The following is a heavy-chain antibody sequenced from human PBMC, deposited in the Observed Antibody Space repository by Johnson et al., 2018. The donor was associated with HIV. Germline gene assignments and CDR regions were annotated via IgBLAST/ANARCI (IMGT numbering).Heavy chain of an antibody. V-gene: IGHV3-7*05. J-gene: IGHJ3*02. CDR1: GFTFSSYW. Sequence: EVQLVESGGGLVQPGGSLRLSCAASGFTFSSYWMNWVRQAPGKGLEWVANIKQDGSEKYYVDSVKGRFTISRDNAKNSLYLQMNSLRAEDTAVYYCAREQELIGERAFDIWGQGTMVNVSS. CDR3: AREQELIGERAFDI. CDR2: IKQDGSEK. D-gene: IGHD6-13*01.